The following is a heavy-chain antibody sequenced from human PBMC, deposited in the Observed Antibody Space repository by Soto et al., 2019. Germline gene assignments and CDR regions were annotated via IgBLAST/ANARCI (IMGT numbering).Heavy chain of an antibody. V-gene: IGHV4-59*01. CDR3: ARASPSNVPRGAIRYFRWLPPLFDY. CDR1: GGSISSYY. Sequence: PSETLSLTCTVSGGSISSYYWSWIRQPPGKGLEWIGYIYYSGSTNYNPSLKSRVTISVDTSKNQFSLKLSSVTAADTAVYYCARASPSNVPRGAIRYFRWLPPLFDYLLQGSLVT. CDR2: IYYSGST. D-gene: IGHD3-9*01. J-gene: IGHJ4*02.